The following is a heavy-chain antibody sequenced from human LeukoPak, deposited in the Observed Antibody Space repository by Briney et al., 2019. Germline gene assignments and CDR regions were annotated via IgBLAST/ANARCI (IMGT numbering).Heavy chain of an antibody. CDR1: GFTFSSYW. J-gene: IGHJ4*02. CDR3: ARDCSSTSCDWTFDY. CDR2: IKQDGSEK. Sequence: GGSLRLSCADPGFTFSSYWMTRVRQAPGKGLEWVAHIKQDGSEKYYVDSVKGRFTISRDNAKNIMYLQMNNLKAEDTAVYYCARDCSSTSCDWTFDYWGQGTLVTVSS. V-gene: IGHV3-7*01. D-gene: IGHD2-2*01.